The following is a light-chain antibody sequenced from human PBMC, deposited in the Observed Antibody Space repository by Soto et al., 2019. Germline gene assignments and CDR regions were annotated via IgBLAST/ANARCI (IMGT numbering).Light chain of an antibody. CDR2: EVT. CDR3: CSYADSSTWV. J-gene: IGLJ3*02. V-gene: IGLV2-23*02. CDR1: SSDVASYNL. Sequence: QSALTQPASVSGSPGQSITISCTGTSSDVASYNLVSWYQQHPGKAPKFMIYEVTKRPSGVSNRCSGSKSGNTASLTISGLQAEYEADYYCCSYADSSTWVFGGGTQLTDL.